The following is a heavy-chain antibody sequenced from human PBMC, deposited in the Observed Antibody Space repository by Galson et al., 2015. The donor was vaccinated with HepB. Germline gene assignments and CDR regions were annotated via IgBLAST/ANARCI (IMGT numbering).Heavy chain of an antibody. CDR3: ARERSPSGYYDSSGYPVFPIDY. D-gene: IGHD3-22*01. Sequence: LSLTCTVSGGSISSGDYYWSWIRQPPGKGLEWIGYIYYSGSTYYNPSLKSRVTISVDTSKNQFSLKLSPVTAADTAVYYCARERSPSGYYDSSGYPVFPIDYWGQGTLVTVSS. CDR2: IYYSGST. CDR1: GGSISSGDYY. V-gene: IGHV4-30-4*01. J-gene: IGHJ4*02.